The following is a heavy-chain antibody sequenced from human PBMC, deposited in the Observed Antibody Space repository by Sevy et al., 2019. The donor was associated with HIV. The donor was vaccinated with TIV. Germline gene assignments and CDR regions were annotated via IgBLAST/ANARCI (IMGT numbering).Heavy chain of an antibody. Sequence: ASVKVSCKASGGTFSSYAISWVRQAPGQGLEWMGGIIPIFGTANYAQKFQGRVTITADKSTSTAYMELSSLRSEDTAVYYCASISRDCSGGSCYSLRGWFDPWGQGTLVTVSS. CDR1: GGTFSSYA. D-gene: IGHD2-15*01. J-gene: IGHJ5*02. CDR3: ASISRDCSGGSCYSLRGWFDP. V-gene: IGHV1-69*06. CDR2: IIPIFGTA.